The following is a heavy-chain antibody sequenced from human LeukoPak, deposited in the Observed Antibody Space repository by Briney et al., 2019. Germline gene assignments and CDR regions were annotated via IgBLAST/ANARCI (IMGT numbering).Heavy chain of an antibody. D-gene: IGHD6-19*01. V-gene: IGHV4-59*01. CDR3: ARLDWGDSSGWYFDY. J-gene: IGHJ4*02. CDR1: GGSISSYS. CDR2: IDYSGNT. Sequence: SETLSLTCTVSGGSISSYSWSWIGQPPGKGLEWIGYIDYSGNTYYNPSLKSRVTMSVDTSKNQFSLKLSSVTAADTAVFYCARLDWGDSSGWYFDYWGQGTLVTVSS.